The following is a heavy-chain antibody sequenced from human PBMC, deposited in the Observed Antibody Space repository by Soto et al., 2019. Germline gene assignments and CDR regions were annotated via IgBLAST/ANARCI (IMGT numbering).Heavy chain of an antibody. Sequence: GGSLRLSCVVSGFSFSTYGVTWVRQAPGKGLEWVCGVSGSGGSTYYADSVKGRFTFSRDNSKNTLYLQMNSLRAEDTAVYYCAKFGMATTKRSPPYYIDYWGQGALVTVSS. V-gene: IGHV3-23*01. CDR2: VSGSGGST. D-gene: IGHD1-1*01. CDR3: AKFGMATTKRSPPYYIDY. J-gene: IGHJ4*02. CDR1: GFSFSTYG.